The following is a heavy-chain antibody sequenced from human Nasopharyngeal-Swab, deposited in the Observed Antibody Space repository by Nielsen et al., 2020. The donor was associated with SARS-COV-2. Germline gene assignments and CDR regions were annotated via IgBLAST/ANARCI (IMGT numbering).Heavy chain of an antibody. CDR1: GFTFSSYG. D-gene: IGHD3-16*02. CDR3: AKDLYDYVWGSYRDYYYGMDV. J-gene: IGHJ6*02. Sequence: GESLKISCAASGFTFSSYGMHWVRQAPGKGLEWVAVISYDGSNKYYADSVKGRFTIPRDNSKNTLYLQMNSLRAEDTAVYYCAKDLYDYVWGSYRDYYYGMDVWGQGTTVTVSS. V-gene: IGHV3-30*18. CDR2: ISYDGSNK.